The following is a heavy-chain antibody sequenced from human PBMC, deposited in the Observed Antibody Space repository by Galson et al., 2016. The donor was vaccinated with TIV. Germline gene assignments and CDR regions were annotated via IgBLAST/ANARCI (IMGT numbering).Heavy chain of an antibody. D-gene: IGHD2-15*01. CDR1: GYTFTSYN. CDR2: INPSGGNT. J-gene: IGHJ2*01. V-gene: IGHV1-46*01. CDR3: ARDGLYCSGGSRYTDWYFDL. Sequence: SVKVSCKASGYTFTSYNMHWVRQAPGQGPEWMGTINPSGGNTEYAQKFQGRVTMTRDTSTSKVYMELNSLRSEDTAVYYCARDGLYCSGGSRYTDWYFDLWGRGTLVTVSS.